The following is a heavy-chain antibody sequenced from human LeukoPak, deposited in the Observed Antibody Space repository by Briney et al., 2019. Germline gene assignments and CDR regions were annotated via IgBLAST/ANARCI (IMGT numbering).Heavy chain of an antibody. CDR2: IYYSGST. Sequence: SETLSLTCTVSGGSISSYYWSWIRQPPGKGLEWIGYIYYSGSTNYNPSLKSRVTISVDTSKNQFSLKLSSVTAADTAVYYCARGWITMVRGVGYWGQGTLVTVSS. J-gene: IGHJ4*02. CDR3: ARGWITMVRGVGY. CDR1: GGSISSYY. V-gene: IGHV4-59*12. D-gene: IGHD3-10*01.